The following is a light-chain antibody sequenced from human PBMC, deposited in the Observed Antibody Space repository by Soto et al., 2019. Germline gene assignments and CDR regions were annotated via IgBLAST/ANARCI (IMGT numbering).Light chain of an antibody. V-gene: IGLV2-23*01. CDR3: CSYAGSNTLV. CDR2: EDS. CDR1: SSDVGSYNL. Sequence: QSALTQPHSVSGSPGQSVTISCTGTSSDVGSYNLLYWYHQPPGKAPNLIFYEDSRRPAGVSNRFSGYKSGNTASLTISGLQAEDEADYYCCSYAGSNTLVFGGGTQLTVL. J-gene: IGLJ3*02.